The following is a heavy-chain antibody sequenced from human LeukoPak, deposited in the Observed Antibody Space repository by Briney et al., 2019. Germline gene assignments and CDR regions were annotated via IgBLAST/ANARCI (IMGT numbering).Heavy chain of an antibody. D-gene: IGHD3-3*01. Sequence: ASETLSLTCTVSGGSISSHYWSWIRQPPGKGLEWIGYIYYSGSTNYNPSLKSRVTISVDTSKNQFSLKLSSVTAADTAVYYCARMGVRSGYYIFDPWGQGTLVTVSS. V-gene: IGHV4-59*11. J-gene: IGHJ5*02. CDR2: IYYSGST. CDR1: GGSISSHY. CDR3: ARMGVRSGYYIFDP.